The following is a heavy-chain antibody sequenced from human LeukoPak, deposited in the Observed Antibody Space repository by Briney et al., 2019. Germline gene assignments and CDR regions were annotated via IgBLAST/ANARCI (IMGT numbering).Heavy chain of an antibody. V-gene: IGHV1-2*02. CDR2: INSDSGGT. Sequence: GASVKVSCKASGYTFTGYHMHWVRQAPGQGLEWMGWINSDSGGTIYAQKFQGRVTMTRDTSISTAYLELSSLRYDDTAVYYCARNLYLGTSLPYYYYYYMDVWGEGTTVTVSS. J-gene: IGHJ6*03. CDR3: ARNLYLGTSLPYYYYYYMDV. D-gene: IGHD3-16*01. CDR1: GYTFTGYH.